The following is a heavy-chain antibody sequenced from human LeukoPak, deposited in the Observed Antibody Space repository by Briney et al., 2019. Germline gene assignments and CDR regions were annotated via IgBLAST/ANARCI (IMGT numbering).Heavy chain of an antibody. CDR2: IWYGGSNK. V-gene: IGHV3-30*02. CDR1: GFTFSSYA. Sequence: PGGSLRLSCAASGFTFSSYAMHWVRQAPGKGLEWVAVIWYGGSNKYYADSVKGRFTISRDNSKNTLYLQMNSLRAEDTAVYYCAKSYSSSGYFDLWGRGTLVTVSS. D-gene: IGHD6-6*01. J-gene: IGHJ2*01. CDR3: AKSYSSSGYFDL.